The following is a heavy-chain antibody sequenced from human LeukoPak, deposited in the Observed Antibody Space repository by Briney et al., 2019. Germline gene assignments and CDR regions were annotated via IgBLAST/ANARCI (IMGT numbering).Heavy chain of an antibody. CDR1: GYTFTSYY. J-gene: IGHJ2*01. Sequence: GASVKVSCKASGYTFTSYYMHWVRQAPGQGLEWMGIINPSGGSTSYAQKFQGGVTMTRDTSTSTVYMELSSLRSEDTAVYYCARGCGIAAAGTAGRSSWYFDLWGRGALVTVSS. D-gene: IGHD6-13*01. V-gene: IGHV1-46*01. CDR2: INPSGGST. CDR3: ARGCGIAAAGTAGRSSWYFDL.